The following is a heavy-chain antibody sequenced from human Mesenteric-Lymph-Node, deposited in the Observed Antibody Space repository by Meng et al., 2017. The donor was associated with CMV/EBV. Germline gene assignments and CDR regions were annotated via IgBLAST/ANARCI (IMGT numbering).Heavy chain of an antibody. CDR2: IRYDGNNE. Sequence: GGSLRLSCAASGFTFDVYGMHWVRQAPGKGLEWVAFIRYDGNNEYYADSVKGRFTISRDNSKNTLFLQMNNLRAADTAVYYCARARGDYYYYAMDVWGQGTTVTVSS. J-gene: IGHJ6*02. V-gene: IGHV3-30*02. CDR3: ARARGDYYYYAMDV. CDR1: GFTFDVYG.